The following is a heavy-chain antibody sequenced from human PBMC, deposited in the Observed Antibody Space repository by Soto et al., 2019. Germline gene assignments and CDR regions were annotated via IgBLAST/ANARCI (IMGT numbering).Heavy chain of an antibody. J-gene: IGHJ4*02. Sequence: PGESLKISCKASGYSFSNYWIGWVRQMPGKGLEWMAIINPGDSESRYSPSFQGQVTISADKSISTAYLQWNSLKASDTAMYYCARHEGYSGYYQAFDYWGQGTLVTVSS. CDR2: INPGDSES. D-gene: IGHD5-12*01. CDR1: GYSFSNYW. CDR3: ARHEGYSGYYQAFDY. V-gene: IGHV5-51*01.